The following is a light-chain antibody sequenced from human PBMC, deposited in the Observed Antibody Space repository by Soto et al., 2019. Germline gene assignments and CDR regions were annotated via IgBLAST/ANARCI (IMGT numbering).Light chain of an antibody. V-gene: IGKV3-20*01. CDR2: DVS. J-gene: IGKJ2*01. Sequence: EIVLTQSPGTLSLSPGERATLSCRASQSVRSSFFAWYQQKPGQAPRLLIYDVSVRATGIPDRFSGSGSGTYFTLTINRLEPEDFAVYYCQQYENSVMYTFGQ. CDR3: QQYENSVMYT. CDR1: QSVRSSF.